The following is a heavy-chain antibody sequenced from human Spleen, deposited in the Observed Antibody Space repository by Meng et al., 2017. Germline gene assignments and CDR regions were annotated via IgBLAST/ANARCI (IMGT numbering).Heavy chain of an antibody. Sequence: QVQLVGAGGGLVRPGGSLRLSCAASGFTFSDSYMSWFRQAPGKGLEWVSYISSSGSTIYYADSVKGRFTNSRDNAKKSLYLQMNSLRAEDTAVYYCARARGSYAFDYWGQGTLVTVSS. CDR2: ISSSGSTI. D-gene: IGHD3-16*01. J-gene: IGHJ4*02. CDR1: GFTFSDSY. V-gene: IGHV3-11*01. CDR3: ARARGSYAFDY.